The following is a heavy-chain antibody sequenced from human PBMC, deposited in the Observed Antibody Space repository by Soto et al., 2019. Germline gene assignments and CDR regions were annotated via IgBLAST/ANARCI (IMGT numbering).Heavy chain of an antibody. V-gene: IGHV4-31*03. Sequence: QVPLQESGPGLVKPSQTLSLTCTVSGGSISSGGYYWSWIRQHPGKGLEWIGYIYYSGSTYYNPSLKSRVTISVDTSKNQFSLKLSSVTAADTAVYYCARESTVVLGWFDPWGQGTLVTVSS. CDR2: IYYSGST. CDR1: GGSISSGGYY. J-gene: IGHJ5*02. CDR3: ARESTVVLGWFDP. D-gene: IGHD4-17*01.